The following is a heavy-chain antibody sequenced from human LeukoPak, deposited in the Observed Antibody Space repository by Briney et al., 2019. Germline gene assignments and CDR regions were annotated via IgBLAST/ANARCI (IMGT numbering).Heavy chain of an antibody. CDR1: GFTFSSYG. Sequence: PGGSLRLSCAASGFTFSSYGMTWVRQAPGKGLEWVSAISDNGGGTFYADSVKGRFTISRDNSRNTLFLQMNSLRADDTAVYYCAKDSYDTSIWGQGTLVTVSS. D-gene: IGHD3-22*01. V-gene: IGHV3-23*01. J-gene: IGHJ4*02. CDR2: ISDNGGGT. CDR3: AKDSYDTSI.